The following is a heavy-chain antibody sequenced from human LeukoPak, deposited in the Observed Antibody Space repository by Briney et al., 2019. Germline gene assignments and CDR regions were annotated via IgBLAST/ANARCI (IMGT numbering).Heavy chain of an antibody. CDR3: AREVPIVRGLRWDY. D-gene: IGHD3-10*01. CDR1: GDSISSYY. V-gene: IGHV4-59*01. J-gene: IGHJ4*02. CDR2: IYYSGST. Sequence: SETLSLTCTVSGDSISSYYWNWVRQPPGKGLEWIGYIYYSGSTNCNPSLKSRVTISIDTSKNQFSLRLRSVTAADTAVYYCAREVPIVRGLRWDYWGQGTLVTVSS.